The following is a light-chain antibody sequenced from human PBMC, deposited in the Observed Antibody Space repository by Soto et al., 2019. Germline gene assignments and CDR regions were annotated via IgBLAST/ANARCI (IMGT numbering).Light chain of an antibody. J-gene: IGKJ1*01. CDR2: GES. V-gene: IGKV3-20*01. CDR1: QSVSSSY. CDR3: QQYGSSPVA. Sequence: EIVLTQSPGTLSLSPGERATLSCRASQSVSSSYLAWYQQKPGQAPRLLIYGESSRATGIPDRFSGSGSGTEFTLTISRLEPEDFAVYYCQQYGSSPVAFGQGTKVEIK.